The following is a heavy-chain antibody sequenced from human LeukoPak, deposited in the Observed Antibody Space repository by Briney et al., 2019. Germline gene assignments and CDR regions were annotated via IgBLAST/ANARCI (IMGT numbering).Heavy chain of an antibody. CDR3: ARHISVGATEAIDY. D-gene: IGHD1-26*01. CDR1: GGSISSSSYY. CDR2: IYYSGST. Sequence: SETLSLTCTVSGGSISSSSYYWGWIRQPPGKGLEGIGSIYYSGSTYYNPSLKRRVTISVDPSKNQFSLKLSSVTAADTAVYYCARHISVGATEAIDYWGQGTLVTVSS. J-gene: IGHJ4*02. V-gene: IGHV4-39*01.